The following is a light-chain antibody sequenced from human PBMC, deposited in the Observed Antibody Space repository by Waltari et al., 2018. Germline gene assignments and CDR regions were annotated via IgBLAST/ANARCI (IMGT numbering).Light chain of an antibody. CDR2: KAS. V-gene: IGKV1-39*01. CDR3: QHGYGTPFT. J-gene: IGKJ3*01. CDR1: ENVNNY. Sequence: DIQMTQSPSSLSASVGDRVTITCRASENVNNYFNWYQQKPGKAPKLLIYKASTLQSGVPSRFSGSGSGTDYTFTISSLQSEDVATYYCQHGYGTPFTFGPGTKLDIK.